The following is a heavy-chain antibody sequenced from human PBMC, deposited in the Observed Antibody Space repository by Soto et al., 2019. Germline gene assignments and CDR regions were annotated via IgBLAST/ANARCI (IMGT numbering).Heavy chain of an antibody. J-gene: IGHJ4*02. Sequence: QVQLVQSGAEVKKPGSSVKVSCKASGGTFSSYTISWVRQAPGQGLEWMGRIIPILGIANYAQKFQGRVTITADKSTSTAYMELSSLRSEDTAVYYCARHCSSTSSYVDYWGQGTLVTVSS. D-gene: IGHD2-2*01. CDR2: IIPILGIA. V-gene: IGHV1-69*02. CDR3: ARHCSSTSSYVDY. CDR1: GGTFSSYT.